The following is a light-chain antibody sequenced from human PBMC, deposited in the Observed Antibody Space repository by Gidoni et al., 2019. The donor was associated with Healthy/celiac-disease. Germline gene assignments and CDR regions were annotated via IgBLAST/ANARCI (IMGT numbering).Light chain of an antibody. J-gene: IGLJ1*01. CDR1: SSNIGSNT. Sequence: QSVLTQPTSASGTPGQRVTISCSGSSSNIGSNTVNWYQQLPGTAPKLLIYSNHQRPSGVPDRFSGAKSGTSASLAISGLQSEDEADYYCAAWDDSLNGLYVFGTGTKVTVL. V-gene: IGLV1-44*01. CDR2: SNH. CDR3: AAWDDSLNGLYV.